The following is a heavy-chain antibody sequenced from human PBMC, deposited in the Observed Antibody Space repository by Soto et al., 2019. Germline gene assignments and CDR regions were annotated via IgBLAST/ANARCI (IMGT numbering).Heavy chain of an antibody. J-gene: IGHJ4*02. CDR1: GLTFSGYA. V-gene: IGHV3-23*01. Sequence: GGSLGLSGAASGLTFSGYARSWVGQAQGKGREGVSAISGRGGSTYYAASVKGPFTTSTDNSQNTLYLQMNSLRADDTAVYYCARDTRPFSYYGHPTDLDYWGQGTLVTVSS. CDR3: ARDTRPFSYYGHPTDLDY. D-gene: IGHD3-10*01. CDR2: ISGRGGST.